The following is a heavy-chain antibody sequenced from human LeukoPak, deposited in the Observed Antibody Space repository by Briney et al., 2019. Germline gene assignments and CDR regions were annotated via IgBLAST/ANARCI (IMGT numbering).Heavy chain of an antibody. CDR2: ISYDGSNK. D-gene: IGHD2-15*01. CDR1: GFTFSSYG. J-gene: IGHJ4*02. V-gene: IGHV3-30*18. CDR3: AKDAGDIVVVVAATRGFFDY. Sequence: GRSLRLSCAASGFTFSSYGMHWVRQAPGKGLEWVAVISYDGSNKYYADSVKGRFTISRDNSKNTLYLQMNSLRAEDTAVYYCAKDAGDIVVVVAATRGFFDYWGQGTLVTVSS.